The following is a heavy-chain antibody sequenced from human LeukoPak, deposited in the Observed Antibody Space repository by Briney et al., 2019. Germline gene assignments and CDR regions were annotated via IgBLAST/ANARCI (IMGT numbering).Heavy chain of an antibody. CDR1: GGSISSYY. Sequence: NASETLSLTCTVSGGSISSYYWSWIRQPPGKGLEWLGYIYYSGSTNYSPSLKSRLTISVDTSKNQFSLKLSSVTAADTAVYYCARTYGSSGVGYFDLWGRGNLVTVSA. D-gene: IGHD6-13*01. CDR2: IYYSGST. V-gene: IGHV4-59*01. J-gene: IGHJ2*01. CDR3: ARTYGSSGVGYFDL.